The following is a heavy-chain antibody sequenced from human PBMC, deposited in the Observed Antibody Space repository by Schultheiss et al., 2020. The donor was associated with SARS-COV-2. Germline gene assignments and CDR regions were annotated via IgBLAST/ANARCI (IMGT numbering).Heavy chain of an antibody. CDR3: AREDYGDYVLDY. V-gene: IGHV3-20*04. D-gene: IGHD4-17*01. Sequence: GGSLRLSCAASGFTFDDYGMSWVRQAPGKGLEWVSGINWNGGSTGYADSVKGRFTISRDNSKNTLYLQMNSLRAEDTAVYYCAREDYGDYVLDYWGQGTLVTVSS. CDR2: INWNGGST. CDR1: GFTFDDYG. J-gene: IGHJ4*02.